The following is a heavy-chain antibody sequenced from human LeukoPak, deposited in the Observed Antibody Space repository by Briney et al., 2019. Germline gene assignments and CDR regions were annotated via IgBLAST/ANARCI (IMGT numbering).Heavy chain of an antibody. Sequence: ASVKVSCKASGGTFSSYAISWVRQAPGQGLEWMGWISAYNGNTNYAQKLQGRVTMTTDTSTSTAYMELRSLRSDDTAVYYCARPSAYYYDSSGYYDYWGQGTLVTVSS. CDR1: GGTFSSYA. CDR2: ISAYNGNT. J-gene: IGHJ4*02. D-gene: IGHD3-22*01. V-gene: IGHV1-18*01. CDR3: ARPSAYYYDSSGYYDY.